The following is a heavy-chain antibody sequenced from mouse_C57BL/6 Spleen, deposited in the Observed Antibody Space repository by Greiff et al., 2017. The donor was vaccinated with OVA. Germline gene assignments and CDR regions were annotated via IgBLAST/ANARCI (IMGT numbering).Heavy chain of an antibody. J-gene: IGHJ2*01. CDR1: GYTFTSYW. CDR2: IHPSDSDT. Sequence: QVQLQQPGAELVKPGASVKVSCKASGYTFTSYWIHWVKQRPGPGLEWIGRIHPSDSDTNYNQKFKGKATLTVDKSSSTAYMQLSSLTSEDSAVYYCATHGETGTFFDYWGQGTTLTVSS. V-gene: IGHV1-74*01. D-gene: IGHD4-1*01. CDR3: ATHGETGTFFDY.